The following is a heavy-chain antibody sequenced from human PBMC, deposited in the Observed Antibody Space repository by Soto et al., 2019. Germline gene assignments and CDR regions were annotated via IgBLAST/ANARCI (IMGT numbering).Heavy chain of an antibody. CDR2: IYYIGNT. Sequence: PSETLSLTCTVSGGSVSRGHYYWTRIRHPPGKGLEWIGYIYYIGNTDYNPSLKGRVTVALDTSKNQFSLHLSSVTAADTAVYYCARGLAPNSWGQGPMVTV. J-gene: IGHJ5*01. CDR3: ARGLAPNS. D-gene: IGHD6-19*01. V-gene: IGHV4-61*01. CDR1: GGSVSRGHYY.